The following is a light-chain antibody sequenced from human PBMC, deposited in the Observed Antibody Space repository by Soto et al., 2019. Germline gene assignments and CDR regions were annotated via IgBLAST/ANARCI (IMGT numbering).Light chain of an antibody. CDR1: SSNIGPGYD. J-gene: IGLJ2*01. Sequence: QSVLTQPPSVSGAPGQRVTISCTGSSSNIGPGYDVHWYQQLPGTAPKVLIYENNNRPSGVPDRFSGSKSGTSASLAITGLQAEDEGDYYCQSYESSLRVVLFGGGTKVTVL. CDR2: ENN. CDR3: QSYESSLRVVL. V-gene: IGLV1-40*01.